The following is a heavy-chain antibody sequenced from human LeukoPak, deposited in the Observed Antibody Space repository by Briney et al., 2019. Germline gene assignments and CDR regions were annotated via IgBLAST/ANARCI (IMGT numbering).Heavy chain of an antibody. D-gene: IGHD4-17*01. CDR2: IYYSGST. Sequence: SETLSLTCTVSGGSISSSSYYWGWIRQPPGKGLGWIGSIYYSGSTYYNPSLKSRVTISVDTSKNQFSLKLSSVTAADTAVYYCASQAFGGRVTTPGFAAFDIWGQGTMVTVSS. V-gene: IGHV4-39*07. J-gene: IGHJ3*02. CDR3: ASQAFGGRVTTPGFAAFDI. CDR1: GGSISSSSYY.